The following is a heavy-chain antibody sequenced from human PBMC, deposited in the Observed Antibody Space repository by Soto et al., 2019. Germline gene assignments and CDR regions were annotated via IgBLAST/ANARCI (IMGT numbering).Heavy chain of an antibody. Sequence: AETLSLTCAVSGGSISSSNWWSGVRQPPGKGREWIGEIYHSGSTNYNPSLKSRVTISVDKSKNQFSLTLSSVTAADTAVYYCARSPDRSGYYPRWYYYGMDVWGQGTTVTVSS. CDR1: GGSISSSNW. CDR2: IYHSGST. D-gene: IGHD3-22*01. CDR3: ARSPDRSGYYPRWYYYGMDV. V-gene: IGHV4-4*02. J-gene: IGHJ6*02.